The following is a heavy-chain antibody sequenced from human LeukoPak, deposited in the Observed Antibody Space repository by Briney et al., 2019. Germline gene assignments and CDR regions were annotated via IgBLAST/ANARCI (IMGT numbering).Heavy chain of an antibody. Sequence: ASVRLSCTASGYTFTSYGISWVRQAPGQGLEWMGWISAYNGNTNYAQKLQGRVTMTTDTSTSTAYMELRSLRSDDTAVYYCARDIVATVGGYWGQGTLVTVSS. CDR3: ARDIVATVGGY. CDR2: ISAYNGNT. D-gene: IGHD5-12*01. J-gene: IGHJ4*02. CDR1: GYTFTSYG. V-gene: IGHV1-18*04.